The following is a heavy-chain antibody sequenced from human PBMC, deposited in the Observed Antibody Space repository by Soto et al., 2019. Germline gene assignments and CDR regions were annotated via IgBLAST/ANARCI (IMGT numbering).Heavy chain of an antibody. J-gene: IGHJ4*02. CDR3: TEGYCSGGSCYGGEDY. CDR1: GFTFSGSA. V-gene: IGHV3-73*02. CDR2: IRSKANSYAT. D-gene: IGHD2-15*01. Sequence: EVQLVESGGGLVQPGGSLKLSCAASGFTFSGSAMHWVRQASGKGLEWVGRIRSKANSYATAYAASVKVRFTISRDDSKNTAYLQMNRLKTEDTAVYYCTEGYCSGGSCYGGEDYWGQGTLVTVSS.